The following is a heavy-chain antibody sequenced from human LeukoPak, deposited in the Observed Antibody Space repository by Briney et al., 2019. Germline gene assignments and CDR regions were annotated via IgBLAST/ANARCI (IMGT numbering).Heavy chain of an antibody. CDR1: GGSFSGYY. D-gene: IGHD3-3*01. J-gene: IGHJ6*03. V-gene: IGHV4-34*01. Sequence: SETLSLTCAVYGGSFSGYYWSWIRQPPGKGLEWIGEINHSGSTNYNPSLKSRVTISVDTSKNQFSLKLSSVTAADTAVYHCARGRKYDFWSGYHYYYYYYYMDVWGKGTTVTVSS. CDR3: ARGRKYDFWSGYHYYYYYYYMDV. CDR2: INHSGST.